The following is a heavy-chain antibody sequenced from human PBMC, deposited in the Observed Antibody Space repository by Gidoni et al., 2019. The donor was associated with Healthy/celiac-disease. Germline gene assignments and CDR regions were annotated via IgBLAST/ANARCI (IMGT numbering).Heavy chain of an antibody. D-gene: IGHD1-26*01. J-gene: IGHJ4*02. V-gene: IGHV5-51*01. Sequence: EVQLVQSGAEVKKPGESLKISCKGSGYSFTSYWIGWVRQRPGKGLEWMGIISPGDYDTRYGPSYQGQVTISADKAISTAYLQWSSVKASDTAMYYWARWEGVGWPAHFDYWGQGTLVTVSS. CDR1: GYSFTSYW. CDR3: ARWEGVGWPAHFDY. CDR2: ISPGDYDT.